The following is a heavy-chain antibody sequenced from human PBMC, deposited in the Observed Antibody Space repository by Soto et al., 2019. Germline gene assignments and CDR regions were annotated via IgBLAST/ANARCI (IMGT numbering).Heavy chain of an antibody. D-gene: IGHD5-12*01. V-gene: IGHV1-69*08. CDR3: ATDAGSGYDSDYYFDY. J-gene: IGHJ4*02. CDR1: GGTFSSYT. Sequence: QVHLVQSGAEVKKPGSSVKVSCKASGGTFSSYTISWVRQAPGQGLEWMGRIIPILAIANYAQEFQGRVTITADKSTSTAHMALSGLRSEATAVYCFATDAGSGYDSDYYFDYWGQGTLVTVSS. CDR2: IIPILAIA.